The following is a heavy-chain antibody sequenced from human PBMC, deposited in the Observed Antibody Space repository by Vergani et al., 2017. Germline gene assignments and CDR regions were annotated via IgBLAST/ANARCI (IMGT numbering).Heavy chain of an antibody. CDR2: IYYSGST. CDR3: ASPLYSSGWYFY. CDR1: GGSISSSSYY. D-gene: IGHD6-19*01. Sequence: QVQLQESGPGLVKPSETLSLTCTVSGGSISSSSYYWGWIRQPPGKGLEWIGSIYYSGSTYYNPSLKSRVTISVDTSKNQFSLKLSSVTAADTAVYYCASPLYSSGWYFYWGQGTLVTVSS. V-gene: IGHV4-39*01. J-gene: IGHJ4*02.